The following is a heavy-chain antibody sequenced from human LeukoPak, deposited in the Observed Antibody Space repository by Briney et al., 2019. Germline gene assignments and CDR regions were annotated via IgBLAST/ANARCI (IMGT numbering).Heavy chain of an antibody. Sequence: GASLKISSWGSGYSFNTYWIGWVRQMPGKGLEWMGIIYPGDSDTRYSPSFRGQVTMSADKSINTAYLQWSSLKASDTAMYFCARRQGCSTSSCPPDSWGQGTLVTVSS. CDR1: GYSFNTYW. CDR2: IYPGDSDT. D-gene: IGHD2-2*01. V-gene: IGHV5-51*01. J-gene: IGHJ4*02. CDR3: ARRQGCSTSSCPPDS.